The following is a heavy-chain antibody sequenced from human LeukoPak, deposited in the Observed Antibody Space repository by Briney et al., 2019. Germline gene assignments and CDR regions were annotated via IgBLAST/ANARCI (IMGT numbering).Heavy chain of an antibody. V-gene: IGHV4-38-2*02. CDR3: ARSVVVVIPDWFDP. Sequence: SETLSLTCTVSGYSISSGYYWGWIRPPPGKGLEWIGSIYHSGSTYYNPSLKSRVTISVDTSKNQFSLKLSSVTAADTAVYYCARSVVVVIPDWFDPWGQGTLVTVSS. J-gene: IGHJ5*02. CDR1: GYSISSGYY. CDR2: IYHSGST. D-gene: IGHD3-22*01.